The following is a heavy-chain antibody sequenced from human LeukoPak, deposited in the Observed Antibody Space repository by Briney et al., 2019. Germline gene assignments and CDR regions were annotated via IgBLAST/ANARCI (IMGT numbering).Heavy chain of an antibody. D-gene: IGHD6-19*01. V-gene: IGHV1-69*01. J-gene: IGHJ4*02. CDR2: IIPIFGTA. CDR1: GGTFSNST. Sequence: SVKVSCKASGGTFSNSTISWVRQAPGQGLEWMGCIIPIFGTADYAQKFQGRVTIIADDFTSTAYMELSSLTSEDTAVYYCARDVASRLAVGGTNLGYWGQGTLVTVSS. CDR3: ARDVASRLAVGGTNLGY.